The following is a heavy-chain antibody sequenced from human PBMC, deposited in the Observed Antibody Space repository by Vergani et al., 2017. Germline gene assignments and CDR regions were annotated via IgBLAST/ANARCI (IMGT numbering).Heavy chain of an antibody. CDR2: ISGSGGST. CDR3: AKSGGSGSQNRGTDY. J-gene: IGHJ4*02. V-gene: IGHV3-23*01. CDR1: GFTFSRYV. D-gene: IGHD1-26*01. Sequence: EVQLLESGGDLVQPGGSLRLSCVASGFTFSRYVMSWVRQAPGKGLEWVSTISGSGGSTYYADSVKGRFTISRDNSKNTLNLQMNSLRAEDTAVYYCAKSGGSGSQNRGTDYWGQGILVTVSS.